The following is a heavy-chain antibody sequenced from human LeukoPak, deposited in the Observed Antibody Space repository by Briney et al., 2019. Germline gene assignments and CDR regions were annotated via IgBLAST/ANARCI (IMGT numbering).Heavy chain of an antibody. CDR1: GFTFSSYA. V-gene: IGHV3-23*01. Sequence: GGSLRLSCAASGFTFSSYAMSWVRQAPGKGLEWVSAISGSGGSTYYADSVKGRFTISRDNFKNTLYLQMNSLRAEDTAVYYCAKDPSGDYVTSFDYWGQGTLVTVSS. CDR3: AKDPSGDYVTSFDY. D-gene: IGHD4-17*01. CDR2: ISGSGGST. J-gene: IGHJ4*02.